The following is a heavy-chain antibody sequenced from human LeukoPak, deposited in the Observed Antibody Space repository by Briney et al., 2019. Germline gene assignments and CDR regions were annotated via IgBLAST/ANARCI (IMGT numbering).Heavy chain of an antibody. D-gene: IGHD3-10*01. V-gene: IGHV3-11*04. CDR2: ISSSGSTI. Sequence: GGSLRLSCAASGFTFSDYYMSWIRQAPGKGLEWVSYISSSGSTIYYADSVKGRFTISRDNAKNSLYLQMNSLRAEDTAVYYYARDLSGTMVRGFFDYWGQGTLVTVSS. CDR1: GFTFSDYY. J-gene: IGHJ4*02. CDR3: ARDLSGTMVRGFFDY.